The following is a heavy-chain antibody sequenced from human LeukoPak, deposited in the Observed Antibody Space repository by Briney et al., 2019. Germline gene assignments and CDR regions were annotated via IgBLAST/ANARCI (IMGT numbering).Heavy chain of an antibody. CDR2: IKQDGSEK. D-gene: IGHD6-13*01. CDR3: ARDSSRDSSDY. CDR1: GFTFNNYW. J-gene: IGHJ4*02. Sequence: PGGSLRLSCAASGFTFNNYWMTWVRQAPGKGLEWVANIKQDGSEKYYVDSVKGRFTISRDNAKNSLYLQMNSLRAEDTAVYYCARDSSRDSSDYWGQGTLVTVSS. V-gene: IGHV3-7*01.